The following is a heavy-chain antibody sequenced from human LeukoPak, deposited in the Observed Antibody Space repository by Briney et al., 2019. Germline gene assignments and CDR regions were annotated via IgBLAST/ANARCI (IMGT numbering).Heavy chain of an antibody. J-gene: IGHJ2*01. CDR1: GGSISNTNW. CDR3: ARPKGGWYFDL. D-gene: IGHD2-15*01. Sequence: SETLSLTCAVSGGSISNTNWWSWVRQPPGKGLEWIGEIYHSGTTNYNPSFKSRVTISVDTSKNQFSLKLSSVTAADTAVYYCARPKGGWYFDLWGRGTLVTVSS. CDR2: IYHSGTT. V-gene: IGHV4-4*02.